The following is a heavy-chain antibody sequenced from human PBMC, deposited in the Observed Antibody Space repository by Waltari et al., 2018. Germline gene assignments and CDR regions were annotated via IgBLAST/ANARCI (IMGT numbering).Heavy chain of an antibody. D-gene: IGHD2-15*01. CDR2: IYSGGSST. J-gene: IGHJ6*04. CDR3: AKGAYSVTSQMDV. Sequence: EVQLLESGGGLVQPGGSLRLSCAASGFGFNSYAMSWVRQAPGQGLEWVSLIYSGGSSTYYADSVKGRFTISRDNSKNTLYLQMNSLRAEDTAVYYCAKGAYSVTSQMDVWGKGTTVTVSS. V-gene: IGHV3-23*03. CDR1: GFGFNSYA.